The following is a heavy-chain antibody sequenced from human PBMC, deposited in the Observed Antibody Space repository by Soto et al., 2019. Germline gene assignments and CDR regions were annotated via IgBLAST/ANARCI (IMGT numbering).Heavy chain of an antibody. CDR3: ARSNSGYDSGDY. Sequence: SETLSLTCAVSGGSISIYYWSWIRQSPGKGLEWIGYFHNTGSTNYNPSLRSRVTISVDTSKNQFTLSLSSVTAADTAVYYCARSNSGYDSGDYWGHGTLVTVSS. J-gene: IGHJ4*01. D-gene: IGHD5-12*01. V-gene: IGHV4-59*01. CDR2: FHNTGST. CDR1: GGSISIYY.